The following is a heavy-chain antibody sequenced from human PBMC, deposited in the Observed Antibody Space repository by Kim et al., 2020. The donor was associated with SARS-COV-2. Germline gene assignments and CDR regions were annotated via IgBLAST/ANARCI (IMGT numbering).Heavy chain of an antibody. CDR2: IWYDGSNK. D-gene: IGHD5-12*01. CDR3: ASERGYSGYDTLGAFDY. J-gene: IGHJ4*02. V-gene: IGHV3-33*01. CDR1: GFTFSSYG. Sequence: GGSLRLSCAASGFTFSSYGMHWVRQAPGKGLEWVAVIWYDGSNKYYADSVKGRFTISRDNSKNTLYLRMNSLRAEDTAVYYCASERGYSGYDTLGAFDYWGQGTLVTVSS.